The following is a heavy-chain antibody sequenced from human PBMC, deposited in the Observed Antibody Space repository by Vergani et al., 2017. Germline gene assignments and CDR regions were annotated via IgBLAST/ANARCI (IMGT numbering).Heavy chain of an antibody. J-gene: IGHJ4*02. D-gene: IGHD6-13*01. V-gene: IGHV1-69*01. CDR1: GGTFSSYA. CDR3: ARGSRAAGYSGPDS. CDR2: IIPIFGTA. Sequence: QVQLVQSGAEVKKPGASVKVSYKASGGTFSSYAISWVRQAPGQGLEWMGGIIPIFGTANYAQKFQGRVTITADESTSTAYMELSSLRSEDTAVYYCARGSRAAGYSGPDSWGQGTRVTVSS.